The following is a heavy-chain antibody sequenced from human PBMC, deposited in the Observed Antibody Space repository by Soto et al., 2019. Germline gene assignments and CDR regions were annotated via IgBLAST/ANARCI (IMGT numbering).Heavy chain of an antibody. Sequence: ASVKVSCKVSGYTLTELSMHWVRQAPGKGLEWMGGFDPEDGETIYAQKFQGRVTMTEDTSTDTAYMELSSLRSEDTAVYYCATATRCSTSCYLYDPLAIWGQGTMVTVSS. J-gene: IGHJ3*02. V-gene: IGHV1-24*01. D-gene: IGHD2-2*01. CDR3: ATATRCSTSCYLYDPLAI. CDR2: FDPEDGET. CDR1: GYTLTELS.